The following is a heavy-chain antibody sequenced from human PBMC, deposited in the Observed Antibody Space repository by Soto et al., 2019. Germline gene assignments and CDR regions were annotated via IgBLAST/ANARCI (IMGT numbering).Heavy chain of an antibody. CDR2: IYYRGST. V-gene: IGHV4-30-4*01. CDR1: GGSISSGDYY. CDR3: ASVDTIFVRRVGGDKQEYYFGY. D-gene: IGHD3-3*01. J-gene: IGHJ4*02. Sequence: QVQLQESGPGLVKPSQTLSLTCTVSGGSISSGDYYWSWIRQPPGKGLEWIGYIYYRGSTYYNPSRRSRVTSELSTSEKPCSLKLRSVTAADTAVYYCASVDTIFVRRVGGDKQEYYFGYWGPGTLV.